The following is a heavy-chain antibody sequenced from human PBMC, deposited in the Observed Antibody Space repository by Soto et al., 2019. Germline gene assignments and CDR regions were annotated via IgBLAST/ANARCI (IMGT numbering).Heavy chain of an antibody. CDR2: ISYDGSNK. V-gene: IGHV3-30*03. CDR1: GFTFSSYS. Sequence: GGSLRLSCAASGFTFSSYSMNWVRQAPGKGLEWVAVISYDGSNKYYADSVKGRFTISRDNSKNTLYLQMNSLRAEDTAVYYCASWGTLGEYSSSFDYWGQGTLVTVSS. CDR3: ASWGTLGEYSSSFDY. J-gene: IGHJ4*02. D-gene: IGHD6-6*01.